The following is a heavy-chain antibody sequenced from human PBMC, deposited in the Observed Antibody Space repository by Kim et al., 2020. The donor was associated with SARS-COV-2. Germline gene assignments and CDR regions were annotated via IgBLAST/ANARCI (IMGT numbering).Heavy chain of an antibody. V-gene: IGHV3-74*01. D-gene: IGHD3-10*01. CDR3: AIDGGFQFGDFGSLNV. Sequence: DSVKGRFTSSRDNAKNTLYLQMDSLTVEDTAVYYCAIDGGFQFGDFGSLNVWGRGTMVTVSS. J-gene: IGHJ3*01.